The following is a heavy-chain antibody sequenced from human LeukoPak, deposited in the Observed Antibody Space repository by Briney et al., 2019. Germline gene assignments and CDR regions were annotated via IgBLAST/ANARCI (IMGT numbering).Heavy chain of an antibody. V-gene: IGHV1-69*05. D-gene: IGHD1-26*01. CDR3: ARDQLLHRPYYYYMDV. J-gene: IGHJ6*03. CDR2: IIPIFGTA. Sequence: SVKVSCKASGGTFSSYAISWVRQAPGQGLEWMGGIIPIFGTANYAQKFQGRVTITTDESTSTAYMELSSLRSEDTAVYYCARDQLLHRPYYYYMDVWGKGTTVTVSS. CDR1: GGTFSSYA.